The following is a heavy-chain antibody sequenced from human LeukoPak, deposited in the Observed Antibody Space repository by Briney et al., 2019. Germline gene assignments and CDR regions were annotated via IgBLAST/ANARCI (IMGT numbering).Heavy chain of an antibody. CDR2: INPNSGGT. V-gene: IGHV1-2*02. J-gene: IGHJ4*02. CDR3: ARDNGDYWFDY. CDR1: GYTFTGYY. D-gene: IGHD4-17*01. Sequence: GASVKVSCKASGYTFTGYYMHWVRQAPGQRLEWMGWINPNSGGTNYAQKFQGRVTMTRDTSISTAYMELTRLRSDDTAVYYCARDNGDYWFDYWGQGTLVTVSS.